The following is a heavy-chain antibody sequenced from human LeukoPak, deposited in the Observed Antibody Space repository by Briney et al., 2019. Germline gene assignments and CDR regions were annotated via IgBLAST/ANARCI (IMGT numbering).Heavy chain of an antibody. D-gene: IGHD3-16*01. J-gene: IGHJ4*02. CDR1: GFTVSSNY. CDR2: ISSSSSTI. V-gene: IGHV3-48*01. Sequence: PGGSLRLSCAASGFTVSSNYMNWVRQAPGKGLEWFSYISSSSSTIYYADSVKGRFTISRDDAKNSMYLQMNSLRAEDTAVYYCARDLTFGDPLSFDYWGQGTLVTVSS. CDR3: ARDLTFGDPLSFDY.